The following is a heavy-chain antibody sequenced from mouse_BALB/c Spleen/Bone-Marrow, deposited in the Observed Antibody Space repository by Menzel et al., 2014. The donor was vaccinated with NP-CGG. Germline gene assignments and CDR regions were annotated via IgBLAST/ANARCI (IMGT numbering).Heavy chain of an antibody. CDR1: GFTFSNYW. V-gene: IGHV6-6*02. CDR3: TVPFGPGFDY. Sequence: EVMLVESGGGLVQPGGSMKLSCVASGFTFSNYWMNWVRQSPEKGLEWVAEIRLKSNNYATHYAESVKGRFTISRDDPKSSVYLQMNNLRAEDTGIYYCTVPFGPGFDYWGQGTTLTVSS. CDR2: IRLKSNNYAT. J-gene: IGHJ2*01.